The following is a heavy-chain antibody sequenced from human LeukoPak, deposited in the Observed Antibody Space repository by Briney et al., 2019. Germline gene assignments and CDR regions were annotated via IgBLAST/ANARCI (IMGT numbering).Heavy chain of an antibody. CDR3: ARNDYVWGSYRLPLYFDY. D-gene: IGHD3-16*02. J-gene: IGHJ4*02. CDR2: IYYSGST. CDR1: GGSISGSSYY. Sequence: SETLSLTCTVSGGSISGSSYYWGWIRQPPGKGLEWIGSIYYSGSTNYNPSLKSRVTISVDTSKNQFSLKLSSVTAADTAVYYCARNDYVWGSYRLPLYFDYWGQGTLVTVSS. V-gene: IGHV4-39*07.